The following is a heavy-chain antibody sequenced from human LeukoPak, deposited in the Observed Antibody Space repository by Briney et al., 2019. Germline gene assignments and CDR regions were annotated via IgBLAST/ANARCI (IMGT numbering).Heavy chain of an antibody. D-gene: IGHD2-2*01. Sequence: GGSLRLSCAASGFTFSSYWMSWVRQAPGKGLEWVANIKQDGSEKYYVDSVKGRFTISRDNAKNSLYLQMNSLRAEDTAVYYCARPLGYCSSTSCLGFDPWGQGTLVTVSS. J-gene: IGHJ5*02. CDR1: GFTFSSYW. V-gene: IGHV3-7*01. CDR3: ARPLGYCSSTSCLGFDP. CDR2: IKQDGSEK.